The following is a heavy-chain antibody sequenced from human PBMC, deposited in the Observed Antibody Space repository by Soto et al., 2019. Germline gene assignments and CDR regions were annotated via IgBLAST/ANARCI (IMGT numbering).Heavy chain of an antibody. Sequence: QVQLVQSGAEVKKPGSSVKVSCKASGGTFSSFVISWVRQAPGQGLEWMGRIIPSIGIINYAQKFQGRVTSTADTSTSTAYVELSGLRSDVTAVYYCAREGDMKFHSDSSDEPGYWGQGTLVTVSS. J-gene: IGHJ4*02. CDR3: AREGDMKFHSDSSDEPGY. CDR1: GGTFSSFV. D-gene: IGHD3-22*01. V-gene: IGHV1-69*04. CDR2: IIPSIGII.